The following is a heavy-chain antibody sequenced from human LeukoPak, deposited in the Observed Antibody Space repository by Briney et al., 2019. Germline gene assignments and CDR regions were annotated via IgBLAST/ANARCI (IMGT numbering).Heavy chain of an antibody. J-gene: IGHJ4*02. CDR3: AREILGGFNPGAY. CDR2: IHRSGSP. D-gene: IGHD1-14*01. V-gene: IGHV4-59*12. CDR1: LDSTASNF. Sequence: SETLSLTCTVSLDSTASNFWSWIRQPPGKGLEWIGEIHRSGSPNYNPSLQSRVTISIDRSRNQIALELSSVTAADTAVYYCAREILGGFNPGAYWGQGTLVTVSS.